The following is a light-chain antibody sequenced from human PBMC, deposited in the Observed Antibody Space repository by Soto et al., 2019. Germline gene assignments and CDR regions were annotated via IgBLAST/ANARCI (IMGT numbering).Light chain of an antibody. CDR3: HQRQSWPRT. J-gene: IGKJ1*01. CDR1: QAVNTR. CDR2: LAS. Sequence: EIVLTQSPATLSSFPGDRVTLSCRASQAVNTRLAWYQHKPGQAPRLLIYLASNRAAGVPARFSGSGSGTDFTLTISDVEPEDFAVYYCHQRQSWPRTFGQGTTLDIK. V-gene: IGKV3-11*01.